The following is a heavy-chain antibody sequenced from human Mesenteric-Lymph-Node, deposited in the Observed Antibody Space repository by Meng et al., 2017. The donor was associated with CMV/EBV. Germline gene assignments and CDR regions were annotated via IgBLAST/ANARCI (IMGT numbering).Heavy chain of an antibody. CDR2: VYSGGTT. CDR3: AREGYDFWSGYYKGKGFDY. CDR1: GFSVNDNY. D-gene: IGHD3-3*01. J-gene: IGHJ4*02. V-gene: IGHV3-66*02. Sequence: GQSLKISCAASGFSVNDNYMSWVRQAPGKGPEWISVVYSGGTTFYADSVKGRFTISRDNSKNTLYLQMNSLRAEDTAVYYCAREGYDFWSGYYKGKGFDYWGQGTLVTVSS.